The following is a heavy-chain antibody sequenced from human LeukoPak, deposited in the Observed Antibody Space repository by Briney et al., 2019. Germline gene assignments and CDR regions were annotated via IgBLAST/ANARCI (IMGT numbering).Heavy chain of an antibody. D-gene: IGHD6-13*01. Sequence: ASVKVSCKASRGTFSSYAISWVRQAPGQGLEWLGGIIPIFGTANYAQKFQGRVTITADESTSTAYMELSSLRSEDTAVYYCARERIAAAGNDYYYYGMDVWGQGTTVTVSS. CDR1: RGTFSSYA. V-gene: IGHV1-69*13. CDR2: IIPIFGTA. J-gene: IGHJ6*02. CDR3: ARERIAAAGNDYYYYGMDV.